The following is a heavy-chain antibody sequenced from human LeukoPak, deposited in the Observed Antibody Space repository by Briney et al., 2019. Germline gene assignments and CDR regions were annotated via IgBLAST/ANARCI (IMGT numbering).Heavy chain of an antibody. D-gene: IGHD5-18*01. Sequence: GGSLRLSCAASGFTFSNYEINWVRQAPGKGLEWVSYISSSGGSIYYADSVKGRFTISRDNAKNSLYLQMNSLRAEDTAVYYCARGYRYGYDYRGQGTLVTVSS. CDR1: GFTFSNYE. V-gene: IGHV3-48*03. CDR3: ARGYRYGYDY. CDR2: ISSSGGSI. J-gene: IGHJ4*02.